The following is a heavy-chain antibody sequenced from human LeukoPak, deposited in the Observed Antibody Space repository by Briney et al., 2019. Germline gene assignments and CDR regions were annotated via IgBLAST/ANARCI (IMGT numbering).Heavy chain of an antibody. J-gene: IGHJ5*02. CDR3: TRRDNWFDP. V-gene: IGHV3-73*01. CDR1: GFTFSASA. Sequence: GGSLRLSCAASGFTFSASAVHWVRQASGRGLEWIGRIRTKPNNYATAYGPSVKGRFTISRDDSKNITYLQMNSLKTEDTAVYYCTRRDNWFDPWGQGALVTVSS. CDR2: IRTKPNNYAT.